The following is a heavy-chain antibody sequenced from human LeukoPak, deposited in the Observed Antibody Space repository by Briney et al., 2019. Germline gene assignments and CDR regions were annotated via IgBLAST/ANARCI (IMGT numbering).Heavy chain of an antibody. V-gene: IGHV1-69*05. J-gene: IGHJ6*03. Sequence: SVKVSCKASGGTFSSYAISWVRQAPGQGLEWMGRINPIFGAANYAQKFQGRVTITTDTSTSTAYMELSRLRSEDTAVYYCALPYYDVWSGYSSMDVWGKGTTVTVS. CDR2: INPIFGAA. CDR1: GGTFSSYA. D-gene: IGHD3-3*01. CDR3: ALPYYDVWSGYSSMDV.